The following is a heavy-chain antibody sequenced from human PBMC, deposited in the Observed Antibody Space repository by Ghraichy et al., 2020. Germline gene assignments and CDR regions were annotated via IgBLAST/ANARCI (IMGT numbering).Heavy chain of an antibody. Sequence: GGSLRLSCAASGFTFSSYAMSWVRQATGKGLEWVSAISGSGGSTYYADSVEGRFTISRDNSKNTLYLQMNSLRAEDTAVYYCAKDGVEVFGFDPWGQGTLVTVSS. CDR3: AKDGVEVFGFDP. CDR1: GFTFSSYA. CDR2: ISGSGGST. D-gene: IGHD2-21*01. V-gene: IGHV3-23*01. J-gene: IGHJ5*02.